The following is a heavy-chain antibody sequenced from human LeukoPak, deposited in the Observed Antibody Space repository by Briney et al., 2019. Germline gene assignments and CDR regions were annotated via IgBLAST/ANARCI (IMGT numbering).Heavy chain of an antibody. D-gene: IGHD6-19*01. V-gene: IGHV3-48*04. J-gene: IGHJ5*02. CDR3: VRDHSGWSLDP. Sequence: GGSLRLSCAVSGFTFSSYGMSWVRQAPGKGLEWVSYISDSGRTVYNADSVKGRFTISRDSAKNSLYLRMNSLRAEDTAVYYCVRDHSGWSLDPWGQGTLVTVSS. CDR1: GFTFSSYG. CDR2: ISDSGRTV.